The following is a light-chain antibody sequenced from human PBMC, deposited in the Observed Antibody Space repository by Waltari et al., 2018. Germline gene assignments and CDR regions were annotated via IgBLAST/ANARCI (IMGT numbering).Light chain of an antibody. CDR3: QQRYNWPRFT. CDR1: QTVSSY. CDR2: EAS. J-gene: IGKJ3*01. V-gene: IGKV3-11*01. Sequence: EIVLTQSPATLSLSPGERATLSCRASQTVSSYLAWYQQKPGQAPRLLIYEASNRATGIPARFIGSGSGTDFTLTISSLEPEDFAVYYCQQRYNWPRFTFSPGTKVEIK.